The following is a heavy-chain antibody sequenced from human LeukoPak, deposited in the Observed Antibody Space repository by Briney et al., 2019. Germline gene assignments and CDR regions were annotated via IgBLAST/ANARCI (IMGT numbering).Heavy chain of an antibody. V-gene: IGHV4-4*02. J-gene: IGHJ4*02. D-gene: IGHD2-21*01. CDR1: GGSISSSNW. CDR2: IYHSGST. CDR3: ARVGDFTRPVSPPLG. Sequence: SETLSLTCAVSGGSISSSNWWSWVRQPPGKGLEWIGEIYHSGSTNYNPSLKSRVTISVDKSKNQFSLKLSSVTAADTAVYYCARVGDFTRPVSPPLGWGQGTLVTVSS.